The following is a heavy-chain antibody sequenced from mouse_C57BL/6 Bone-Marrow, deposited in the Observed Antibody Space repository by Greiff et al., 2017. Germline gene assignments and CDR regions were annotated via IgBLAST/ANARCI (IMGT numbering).Heavy chain of an antibody. V-gene: IGHV5-12*01. J-gene: IGHJ2*01. CDR1: GFTFSDYY. Sequence: EVKLVESGGGLVQPGGSLKLSCAASGFTFSDYYMYWVRQTPEKRLEWVAYISNGGGSTYYPDTVKGRFTISRDNAKNTLYLQMSRLKSEDTAMYYCARHLYYFDYWGQGTTLTVSS. CDR3: ARHLYYFDY. CDR2: ISNGGGST.